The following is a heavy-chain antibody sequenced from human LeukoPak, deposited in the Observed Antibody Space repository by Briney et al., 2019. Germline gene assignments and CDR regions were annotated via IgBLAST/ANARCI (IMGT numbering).Heavy chain of an antibody. J-gene: IGHJ4*02. V-gene: IGHV3-30*02. CDR3: AKDVDTAMNGVDY. Sequence: GSLRLSCAASGFTFSSYGMHWVRQAPGKGLEWVAFIRYDGSNKYYADSVKGRFTISRDNSKNTLYLQMNSLRAEDTAVYYCAKDVDTAMNGVDYWGQGTLVTVSS. D-gene: IGHD5-18*01. CDR1: GFTFSSYG. CDR2: IRYDGSNK.